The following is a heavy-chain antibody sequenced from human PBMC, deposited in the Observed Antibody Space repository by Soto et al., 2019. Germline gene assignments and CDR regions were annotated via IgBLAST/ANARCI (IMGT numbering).Heavy chain of an antibody. CDR2: ITSSSSHI. D-gene: IGHD3-10*01. Sequence: LRLSCAASGFTLTSYTMNWVRQASGKGLEWVSSITSSSSHIYYADSVKGRFTISRDNAGNSLYLQMNSLRAEDSAVYYCVRERGLSSFYGMDVWGQGTTVTVSS. CDR3: VRERGLSSFYGMDV. J-gene: IGHJ6*02. V-gene: IGHV3-21*01. CDR1: GFTLTSYT.